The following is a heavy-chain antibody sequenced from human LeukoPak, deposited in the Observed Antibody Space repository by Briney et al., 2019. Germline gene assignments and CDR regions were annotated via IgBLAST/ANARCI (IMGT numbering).Heavy chain of an antibody. D-gene: IGHD6-13*01. J-gene: IGHJ4*02. Sequence: ASVNVSFKASGYTFTIYDINWVRQAPGQGLEWMGWINTNTGNPTYAQGFTGRVVFSLDTSVSTAYLQISNLKAEDTAVYYCARVDSSNWSRCDYWGQGTLVTVSS. V-gene: IGHV7-4-1*02. CDR1: GYTFTIYD. CDR3: ARVDSSNWSRCDY. CDR2: INTNTGNP.